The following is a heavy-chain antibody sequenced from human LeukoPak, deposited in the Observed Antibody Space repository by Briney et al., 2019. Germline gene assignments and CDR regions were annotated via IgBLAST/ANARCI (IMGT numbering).Heavy chain of an antibody. D-gene: IGHD3-16*01. CDR1: GFTFSSYS. Sequence: GGSLRLSCAASGFTFSSYSMNWVRQAPGKGLEWVSSISSSSYIYYADSVKGRFTISRDNAKNSLYLQMNSLRAEDTAVYYCARADRLGAALLAKFDHWGQGTLVTVSS. CDR2: ISSSSYI. CDR3: ARADRLGAALLAKFDH. J-gene: IGHJ4*02. V-gene: IGHV3-21*01.